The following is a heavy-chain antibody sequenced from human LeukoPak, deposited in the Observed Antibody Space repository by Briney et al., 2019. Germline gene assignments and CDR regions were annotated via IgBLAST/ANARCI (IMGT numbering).Heavy chain of an antibody. D-gene: IGHD6-13*01. CDR2: MNPNSGNT. V-gene: IGHV1-8*03. J-gene: IGHJ3*02. CDR3: ASSLNIAAAGLNDAFDI. CDR1: GYTFTSYD. Sequence: ASVKVSCKASGYTFTSYDINWVRQATGQGLEWMGWMNPNSGNTGYAQKFQGRVTITRNTSISTAYMELSSLRSEDTAVYYCASSLNIAAAGLNDAFDIWGQGTMVTVSS.